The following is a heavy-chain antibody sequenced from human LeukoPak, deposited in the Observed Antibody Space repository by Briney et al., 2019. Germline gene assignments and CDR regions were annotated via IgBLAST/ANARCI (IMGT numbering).Heavy chain of an antibody. CDR3: ARQWKWFDP. V-gene: IGHV3-7*01. J-gene: IGHJ5*02. D-gene: IGHD6-19*01. CDR2: IKQDGTEK. Sequence: AGGSLRLSCAASGFTFTSYYMSWIRQARGKGLEWVANIKQDGTEKDYVDSVKGRFTISRDNDKSSVYLQMNSLSVEDTAVYYCARQWKWFDPWGQGTLVTVSS. CDR1: GFTFTSYY.